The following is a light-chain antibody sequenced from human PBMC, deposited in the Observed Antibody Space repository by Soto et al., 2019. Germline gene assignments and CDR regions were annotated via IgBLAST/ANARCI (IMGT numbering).Light chain of an antibody. CDR2: EVN. Sequence: ALTQTASVSGSPGQSITISCTGTSSDIGTYNLVSWYQQHPRKAPKLMIYEVNKRPSGVSDRFSGSKSGNTASLTISGLQAEDEADYYCCSYAGSSTLYVFGTGTKLTVL. V-gene: IGLV2-23*02. CDR1: SSDIGTYNL. J-gene: IGLJ1*01. CDR3: CSYAGSSTLYV.